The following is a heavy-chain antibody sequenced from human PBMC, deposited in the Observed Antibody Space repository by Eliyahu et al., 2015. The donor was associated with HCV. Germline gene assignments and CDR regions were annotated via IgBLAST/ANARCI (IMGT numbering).Heavy chain of an antibody. V-gene: IGHV3-21*01. CDR1: GFTFGATC. D-gene: IGHD6-6*01. Sequence: VQLVESGGGLVKPGGSLRLSCAASGFTFGATCMNWVRQTPGKGLEWVSSISNGGSTVYYADSVEGRFTISRDNAKNSLSLQMNSLRAEDTAVYYCARGKSEYSSSSLVYWGQGTLVTVSS. CDR2: ISNGGSTV. CDR3: ARGKSEYSSSSLVY. J-gene: IGHJ4*02.